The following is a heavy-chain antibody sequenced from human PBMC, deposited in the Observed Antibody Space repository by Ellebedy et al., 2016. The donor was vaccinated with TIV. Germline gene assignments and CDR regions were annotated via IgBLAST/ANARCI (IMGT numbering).Heavy chain of an antibody. D-gene: IGHD3-10*01. CDR3: ARHGLRDGSGTSYYYYGMDV. V-gene: IGHV4-59*08. CDR1: GGSFSSYY. CDR2: IYYSGST. Sequence: MPSETLSLTCTASGGSFSSYYWTWIRQPPGQGLEWLGYIYYSGSTNYNPSLKRRVTISVDTSKNQFSLKLSSVTAADTAVYYCARHGLRDGSGTSYYYYGMDVWGQGTTVTVSS. J-gene: IGHJ6*02.